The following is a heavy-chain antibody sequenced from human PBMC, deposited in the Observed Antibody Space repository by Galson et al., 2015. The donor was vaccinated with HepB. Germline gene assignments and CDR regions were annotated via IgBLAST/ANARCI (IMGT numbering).Heavy chain of an antibody. CDR3: AKVWSSSWPDAFDI. Sequence: SLRLSCAASGFTFDDYAMHWVRQAPGKGLEWVSGISWNSGSIGYADSVKGRFTISRDNAKNPLYLQMNSLRAEDTALYYCAKVWSSSWPDAFDIWGQGTMVTVSS. J-gene: IGHJ3*02. CDR2: ISWNSGSI. V-gene: IGHV3-9*01. D-gene: IGHD6-13*01. CDR1: GFTFDDYA.